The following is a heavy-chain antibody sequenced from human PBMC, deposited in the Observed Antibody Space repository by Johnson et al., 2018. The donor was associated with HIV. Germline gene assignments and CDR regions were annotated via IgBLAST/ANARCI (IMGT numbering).Heavy chain of an antibody. CDR1: GFTVSRNY. Sequence: VQLVESGGGLVQPGGSLRLSCAASGFTVSRNYMSWVRQAPGKGLEWVSVLFSGDSTNYADSVKGRFTISRDNSKNTLYLQMNSLRAEDTAVYYCARACRDGYTCDAFDIWGQGTMVTVSS. V-gene: IGHV3-66*01. CDR3: ARACRDGYTCDAFDI. D-gene: IGHD5-24*01. CDR2: LFSGDST. J-gene: IGHJ3*02.